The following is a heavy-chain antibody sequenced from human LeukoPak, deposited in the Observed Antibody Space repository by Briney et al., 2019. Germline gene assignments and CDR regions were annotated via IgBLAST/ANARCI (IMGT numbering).Heavy chain of an antibody. V-gene: IGHV3-53*01. CDR1: GFTVSSNY. D-gene: IGHD5-24*01. Sequence: PGGSLRLSCAASGFTVSSNYMSWVRQAPGKGLEWVSVIYSGGSTYYADSVKGRFTIPRDNSKNTLYLQMNSLRAEDTAVYYCARDSVVEMATISIFDYWGQGTLVTVSS. CDR3: ARDSVVEMATISIFDY. CDR2: IYSGGST. J-gene: IGHJ4*02.